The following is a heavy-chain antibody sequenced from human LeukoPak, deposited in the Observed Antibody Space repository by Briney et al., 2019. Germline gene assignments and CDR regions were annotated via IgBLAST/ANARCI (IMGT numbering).Heavy chain of an antibody. CDR1: GFTFSSYW. CDR3: ASASSGYYPY. D-gene: IGHD3-22*01. Sequence: GGSLRLSCAASGFTFSSYWMHWVRQAPGKGLVWVSRFNSDGSSTSYADSVKGRFTISRDNAKNTLYLQMNSLRAEDTAVYHCASASSGYYPYWGQGTLVTVSS. J-gene: IGHJ4*02. CDR2: FNSDGSST. V-gene: IGHV3-74*01.